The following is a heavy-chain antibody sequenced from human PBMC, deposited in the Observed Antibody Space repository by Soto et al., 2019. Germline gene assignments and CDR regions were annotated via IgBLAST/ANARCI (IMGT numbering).Heavy chain of an antibody. CDR2: IYPGDSDT. D-gene: IGHD7-27*01. CDR1: GYSFTSYW. V-gene: IGHV5-51*01. CDR3: ARRTLGIGSDDAFDI. J-gene: IGHJ3*02. Sequence: GESLKISCKGSGYSFTSYWIGWVRQMPGKGLEWMGIIYPGDSDTRYSPSFQGQVTISADKSISTAYLQWSSLKASDTAMYYFARRTLGIGSDDAFDIWGQGTMVTVSS.